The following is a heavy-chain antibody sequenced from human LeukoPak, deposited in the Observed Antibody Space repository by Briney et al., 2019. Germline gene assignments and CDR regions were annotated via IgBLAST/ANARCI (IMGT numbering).Heavy chain of an antibody. CDR3: ACSTWEPLGSAFDI. CDR1: GGSISSYY. J-gene: IGHJ3*02. D-gene: IGHD1-26*01. V-gene: IGHV4-59*08. CDR2: IYYSGST. Sequence: SETLSLTCTVSGGSISSYYWSWIRQPPGKGLEWIGYIYYSGSTNYNPSLKSRVTISIDTSKNQLSLNLSSVTAADTAVYYCACSTWEPLGSAFDIWGQGTMVTVSS.